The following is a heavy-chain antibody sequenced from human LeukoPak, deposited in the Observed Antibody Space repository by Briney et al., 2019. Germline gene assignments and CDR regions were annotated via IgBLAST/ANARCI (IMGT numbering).Heavy chain of an antibody. J-gene: IGHJ6*02. CDR3: ASCSGGSCYAYYGMDV. CDR2: ISYDGSNK. Sequence: PGGSLRLSCAASGFTFSSYAMHCVRQAPGKGLEWVEVISYDGSNKYYADSVKGRFTISRDNSKNTLYLQMNSLRAEDTAVYYCASCSGGSCYAYYGMDVWGQGTTVTVSS. CDR1: GFTFSSYA. D-gene: IGHD2-15*01. V-gene: IGHV3-30*04.